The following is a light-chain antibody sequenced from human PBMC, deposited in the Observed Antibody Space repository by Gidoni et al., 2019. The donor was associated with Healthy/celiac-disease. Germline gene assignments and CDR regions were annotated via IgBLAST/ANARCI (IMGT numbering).Light chain of an antibody. CDR1: QSVSSN. V-gene: IGKV3-15*01. CDR3: QQYNTRCT. J-gene: IGKJ2*02. CDR2: GAS. Sequence: EIVMTQSPATLSVSPGERATLSCRASQSVSSNLAWYQQKPGQAPRLLIYGASTRATGIPARFSGSGSGTEFTLTISSLQSEDFAVYYCQQYNTRCTFXQXTKLXIK.